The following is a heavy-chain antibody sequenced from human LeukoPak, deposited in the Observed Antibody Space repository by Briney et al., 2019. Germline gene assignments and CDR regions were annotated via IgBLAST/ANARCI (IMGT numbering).Heavy chain of an antibody. V-gene: IGHV3-7*01. Sequence: GRSLRLSCAASAFTFSSYWMSWVRQAPGKGLGWVAKIKQDGSEKYYVDSVKGRFTISRDNAKNSLYLQMTSLRAEDTAVYYCARAHQWELFYDYWGQGTLVTVSS. CDR1: AFTFSSYW. D-gene: IGHD1-26*01. CDR2: IKQDGSEK. CDR3: ARAHQWELFYDY. J-gene: IGHJ4*02.